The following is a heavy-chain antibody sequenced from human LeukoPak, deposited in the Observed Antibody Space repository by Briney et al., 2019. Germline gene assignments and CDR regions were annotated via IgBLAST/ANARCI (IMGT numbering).Heavy chain of an antibody. J-gene: IGHJ5*02. CDR1: GFIFSGYW. D-gene: IGHD2-8*01. CDR2: IKSDGSST. Sequence: GGSLRLSCAASGFIFSGYWMHWVRQAPGKGLVWVSRIKSDGSSTSYADSVKGRFTISRDNAKNTLYLQMNSLRVEDTAVYYWPRNGAYAATGSAPWGQEPRATVSS. CDR3: PRNGAYAATGSAP. V-gene: IGHV3-74*01.